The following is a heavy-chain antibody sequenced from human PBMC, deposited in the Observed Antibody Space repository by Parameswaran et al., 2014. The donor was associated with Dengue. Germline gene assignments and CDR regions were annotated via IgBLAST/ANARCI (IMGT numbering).Heavy chain of an antibody. J-gene: IGHJ6*02. V-gene: IGHV3-33*01. CDR2: IWYDGSNK. Sequence: WIRQPPGKRLEWVAVIWYDGSNKYYADSVKGRFTISRDNSKNTLYLQMNSLRAEDTAVYYCARDGQVSPFEYHHPHYGMDVWGQGTTVTVSS. CDR3: ARDGQVSPFEYHHPHYGMDV. D-gene: IGHD1-14*01.